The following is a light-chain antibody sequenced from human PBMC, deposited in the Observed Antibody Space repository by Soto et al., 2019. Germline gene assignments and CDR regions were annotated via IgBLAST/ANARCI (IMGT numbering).Light chain of an antibody. CDR2: GAS. V-gene: IGKV3-15*01. CDR1: QSVRSN. CDR3: QQYYEWPLT. Sequence: EIVMTQSPATLSVSPGERATLSCRASQSVRSNLAWYKQKPGQAPRLLIYGASTRATGIPARFSGSGSGTEYTLTISSLQSEDFAVYYCQQYYEWPLTFGGGTRVEIK. J-gene: IGKJ4*01.